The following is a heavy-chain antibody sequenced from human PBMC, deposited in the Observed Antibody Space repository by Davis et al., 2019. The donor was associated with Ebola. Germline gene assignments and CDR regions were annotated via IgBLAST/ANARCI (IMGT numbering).Heavy chain of an antibody. CDR2: IYYSGST. V-gene: IGHV4-39*01. Sequence: MPSETLSLTCTVSGGSISSSSYYWGWIRQPPGKGLEWIGSIYYSGSTYHNPSLKSRVSISVDTSKNQFSLKLSSVTAADTAVYYCARGHSYGSMVYGVDVWGQGTTVTVSS. J-gene: IGHJ6*02. CDR3: ARGHSYGSMVYGVDV. CDR1: GGSISSSSYY. D-gene: IGHD5-18*01.